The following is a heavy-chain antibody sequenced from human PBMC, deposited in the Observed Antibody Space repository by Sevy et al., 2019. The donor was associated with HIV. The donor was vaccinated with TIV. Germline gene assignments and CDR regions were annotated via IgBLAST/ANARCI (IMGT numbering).Heavy chain of an antibody. J-gene: IGHJ4*02. Sequence: GGSLRLSCAASGFTFSDYYMSWIRQAPGKGLEWLSYISNSGVIYYADSVKDRFTISRDNAKNSVYLQMNSLRPEDTAIYYCARGNSGSFDYWGQGTLVTVSS. V-gene: IGHV3-11*04. D-gene: IGHD3-22*01. CDR1: GFTFSDYY. CDR2: ISNSGVI. CDR3: ARGNSGSFDY.